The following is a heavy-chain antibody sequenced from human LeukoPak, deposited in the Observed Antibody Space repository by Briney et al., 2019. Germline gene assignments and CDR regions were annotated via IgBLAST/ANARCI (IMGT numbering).Heavy chain of an antibody. J-gene: IGHJ4*02. Sequence: ASVKVSCKASGYPFFGYNISWVRQAPGHGLEWMGWITPYNGNTNYVQNFQGRVTMTTDTSTSTAYMELRSLRSDDTAVHYCAREYGGNPGLFGYWGQGTLVTVSS. CDR2: ITPYNGNT. V-gene: IGHV1-18*01. CDR1: GYPFFGYN. D-gene: IGHD4-23*01. CDR3: AREYGGNPGLFGY.